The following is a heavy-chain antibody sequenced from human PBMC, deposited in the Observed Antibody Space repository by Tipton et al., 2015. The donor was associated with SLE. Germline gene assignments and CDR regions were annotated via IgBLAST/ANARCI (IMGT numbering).Heavy chain of an antibody. J-gene: IGHJ4*02. V-gene: IGHV3-21*01. CDR1: GFTFSSYS. CDR3: ARDPGYDSSDSRYFDY. CDR2: ISSSSSYI. Sequence: GSLRLSCAASGFTFSSYSMNWVRQAPGKGLEWVSSISSSSSYIYYADSVKGRFTISRDNAKNSLYLQMNSLRAEDTAVYYCARDPGYDSSDSRYFDYWGQGTLVTVSS. D-gene: IGHD3-22*01.